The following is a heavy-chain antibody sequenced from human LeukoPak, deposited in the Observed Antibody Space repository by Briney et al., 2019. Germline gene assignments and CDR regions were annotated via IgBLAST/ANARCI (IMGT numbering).Heavy chain of an antibody. J-gene: IGHJ5*02. D-gene: IGHD3-22*01. CDR2: IYYSGST. V-gene: IGHV4-59*11. CDR1: GGSISSHY. CDR3: ARETYYYDSSGYYRWFDP. Sequence: SETLSLTCTVSGGSISSHYWSWIRQPPGKGLEWIGYIYYSGSTNYNPSLKSRVTISVDTSKNQFSLKLSSVTVADTAVYYCARETYYYDSSGYYRWFDPWGQGTLVTVSS.